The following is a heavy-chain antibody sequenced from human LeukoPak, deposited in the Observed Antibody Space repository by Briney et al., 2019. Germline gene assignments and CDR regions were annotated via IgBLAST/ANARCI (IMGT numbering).Heavy chain of an antibody. D-gene: IGHD4/OR15-4a*01. V-gene: IGHV1-69*05. CDR3: ARAGDYGRTLDY. J-gene: IGHJ4*02. CDR2: IIPIFGTA. Sequence: SVKVSCKASGGTFSSYAISWVRQALGQGLEWMGRIIPIFGTANYAQKFQGRVTITTDESTSTAYMELSSLRSEDTAVYYCARAGDYGRTLDYWGQGTLVTVSS. CDR1: GGTFSSYA.